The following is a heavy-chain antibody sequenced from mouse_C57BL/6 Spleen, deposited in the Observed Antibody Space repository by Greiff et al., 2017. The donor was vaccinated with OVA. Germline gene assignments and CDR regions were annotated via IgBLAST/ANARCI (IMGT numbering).Heavy chain of an antibody. J-gene: IGHJ3*01. CDR3: ASDGYFAY. Sequence: VQLQQPGAELVMPGASVKLSCKASGYTFTSYWLHWVKPRPGQGLEWIGEIDPSDSYTNYNQKFKGKSTLTVDKSSSTAYMQLSSLTSEDSAVYYCASDGYFAYWGQGTLVTVSA. D-gene: IGHD2-3*01. CDR2: IDPSDSYT. CDR1: GYTFTSYW. V-gene: IGHV1-69*01.